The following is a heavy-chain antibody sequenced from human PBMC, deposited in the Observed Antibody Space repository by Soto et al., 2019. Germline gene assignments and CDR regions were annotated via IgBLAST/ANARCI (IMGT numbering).Heavy chain of an antibody. CDR1: GGSISSGGYY. CDR2: IFHSGST. V-gene: IGHV4-31*03. D-gene: IGHD3-22*01. J-gene: IGHJ4*02. CDR3: ARGGDYDNYFDY. Sequence: QVQLQESGPGLVKPTQTLSLTCTVSGGSISSGGYYWSWISQHPGKGLEWIGYIFHSGSTYYNPSLRSRVTTSVDTSKNQFSLKLISVTAADTAVYYCARGGDYDNYFDYWGQGTLVTVSS.